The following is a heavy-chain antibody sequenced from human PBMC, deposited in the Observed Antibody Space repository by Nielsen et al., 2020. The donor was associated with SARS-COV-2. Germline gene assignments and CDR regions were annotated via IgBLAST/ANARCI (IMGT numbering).Heavy chain of an antibody. Sequence: GESLKISCTASGFTFSYYEMNWVRQAPGQGLEWVSYISGNGENIDYADFVEGRFTLSRDNAENSLYLQLNSLRAEDTALYYCAREQRISGFDYWGQGILVTVSP. CDR1: GFTFSYYE. V-gene: IGHV3-48*03. D-gene: IGHD6-19*01. CDR3: AREQRISGFDY. J-gene: IGHJ4*02. CDR2: ISGNGENI.